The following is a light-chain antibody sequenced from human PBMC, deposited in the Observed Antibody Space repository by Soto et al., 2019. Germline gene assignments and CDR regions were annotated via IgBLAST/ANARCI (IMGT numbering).Light chain of an antibody. Sequence: DIQMTQSPSILSASVGDRVTITCRASQSISSWLAWYQQKPGKAPNLLIHKASHLESGVPSRFSGSGSGTEFTLTISSLQPDDFATYYCQQYSSYWTFGQGTKVDIK. J-gene: IGKJ1*01. V-gene: IGKV1-5*03. CDR3: QQYSSYWT. CDR2: KAS. CDR1: QSISSW.